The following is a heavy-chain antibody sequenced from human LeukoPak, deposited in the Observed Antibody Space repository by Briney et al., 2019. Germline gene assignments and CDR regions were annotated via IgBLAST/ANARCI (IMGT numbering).Heavy chain of an antibody. J-gene: IGHJ6*03. CDR2: ISWDGGST. CDR1: GFTFDDYT. V-gene: IGHV3-43*01. Sequence: GGSLRLSCAASGFTFDDYTMHWVRQAPGKGLEWVSLISWDGGSTYYADSVKGRFTISRDNSKNSLYLQMNSLRTEDTALYYCAKGPSGGSAQYYYYYMDVWGKGTTVTVSS. D-gene: IGHD3-10*01. CDR3: AKGPSGGSAQYYYYYMDV.